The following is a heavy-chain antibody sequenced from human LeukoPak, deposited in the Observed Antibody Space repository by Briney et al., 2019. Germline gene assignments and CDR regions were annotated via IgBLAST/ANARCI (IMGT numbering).Heavy chain of an antibody. J-gene: IGHJ1*01. CDR3: ARDSAYFQH. Sequence: PSETLSLTCTVSGGSISSYYWSWIRQPPGKGLEWIGYIYYSGSTNYNPSLKSRVTISVDTSKNQFSLKLSSVTAADTAVYYCARDSAYFQHWGQGTLGTVSS. CDR2: IYYSGST. V-gene: IGHV4-59*01. CDR1: GGSISSYY.